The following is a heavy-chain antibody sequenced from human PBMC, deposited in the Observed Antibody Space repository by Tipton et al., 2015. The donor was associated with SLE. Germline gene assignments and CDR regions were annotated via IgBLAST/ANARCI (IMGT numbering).Heavy chain of an antibody. J-gene: IGHJ5*02. CDR3: ARVRTMIVVVITP. CDR1: GGSISSHY. Sequence: TLSLTCTVSGGSISSHYWSWIRQPPGKGLEWIGYIYHSGSTYYSPSLKSRVTISVDTSKNQFSLKLSSVTAADTAVYYCARVRTMIVVVITPWGQGTLVTVSS. V-gene: IGHV4-59*11. CDR2: IYHSGST. D-gene: IGHD3-22*01.